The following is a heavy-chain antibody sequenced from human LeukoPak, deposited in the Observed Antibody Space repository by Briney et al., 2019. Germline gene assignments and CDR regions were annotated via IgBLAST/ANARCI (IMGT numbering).Heavy chain of an antibody. J-gene: IGHJ4*02. CDR1: GGSISGTGLY. Sequence: PSETLSLTCTVSGGSISGTGLYWGWIRQLPGKGLEWIGNIHSTGNSFCNPSLKSRVTISVDTSKNQFSLKLSSVTAADTAVYYCARRGYSYGFDYWGQGTLVTVSS. CDR3: ARRGYSYGFDY. V-gene: IGHV4-39*07. CDR2: IHSTGNS. D-gene: IGHD5-18*01.